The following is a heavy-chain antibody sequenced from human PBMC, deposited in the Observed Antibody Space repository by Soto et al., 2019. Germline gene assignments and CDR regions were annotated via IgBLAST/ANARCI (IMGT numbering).Heavy chain of an antibody. Sequence: PSETLSLTCAVSGGSISGGGFSWSWIRQPPGKGLEWIGYILHTGGTQYNPSLKSRVSMSVDKSKNQFSLHLTSVTAADTAVYYCARLQLGKAFDYWGQGALVTVSS. CDR1: GGSISGGGFS. J-gene: IGHJ4*02. V-gene: IGHV4-30-2*01. CDR2: ILHTGGT. D-gene: IGHD1-1*01. CDR3: ARLQLGKAFDY.